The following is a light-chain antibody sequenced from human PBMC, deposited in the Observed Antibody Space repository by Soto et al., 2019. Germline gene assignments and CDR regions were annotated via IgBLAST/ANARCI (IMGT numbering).Light chain of an antibody. Sequence: EIVLTQSPGTLSLSPGERATISCRASQSVTKNYLAWYQQKPGQTPKLLIYNAFNRATGIPDRFSGSGSGTYFTLTISRLEPEDFAVYYCHQCAHSPLTFGQGTKVEIK. J-gene: IGKJ1*01. CDR2: NAF. CDR3: HQCAHSPLT. CDR1: QSVTKNY. V-gene: IGKV3-20*01.